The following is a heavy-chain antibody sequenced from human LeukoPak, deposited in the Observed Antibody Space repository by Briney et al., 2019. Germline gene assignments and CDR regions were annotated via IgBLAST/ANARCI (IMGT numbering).Heavy chain of an antibody. D-gene: IGHD3-22*01. CDR1: GFTFSSYG. V-gene: IGHV3-30*18. CDR2: ISYDGSNE. J-gene: IGHJ1*01. Sequence: GWSLRLSCAASGFTFSSYGMHWVRQATGKGLEWEAVISYDGSNEYYADSVKGRFTISRDNSKNTLYLQVNSLRTEDTAIYYCAKEDVVVITIRYFQHWGQGTLVTVSS. CDR3: AKEDVVVITIRYFQH.